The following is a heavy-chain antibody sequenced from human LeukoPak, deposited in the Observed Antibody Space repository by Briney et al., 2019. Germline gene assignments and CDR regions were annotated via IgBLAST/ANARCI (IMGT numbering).Heavy chain of an antibody. V-gene: IGHV1-3*01. Sequence: ASVKVSCKASGYTFTSYAMHWVCQAPGQRLEWMGWINAGNGNTKYSQKFQGRVTITRDTSASTAYMELSSLRSEDTAVYYCARDLAYSSSLYNWFDPWGQGTLVTVSS. CDR1: GYTFTSYA. CDR2: INAGNGNT. D-gene: IGHD6-6*01. J-gene: IGHJ5*02. CDR3: ARDLAYSSSLYNWFDP.